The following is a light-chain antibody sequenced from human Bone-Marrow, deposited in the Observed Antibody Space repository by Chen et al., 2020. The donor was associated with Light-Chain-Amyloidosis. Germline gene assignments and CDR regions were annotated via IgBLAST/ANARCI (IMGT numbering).Light chain of an antibody. CDR2: RDT. Sequence: SYELTQPPSVSVSPGQTAWITFSGDDLTTTYAYWSQQKPGQAPVLVIHRDTERPSGISERFSGSSSGTTATLTIRGVQAEDEADYHWQSADSSGTYEVIFGGGTKLTVL. CDR3: QSADSSGTYEVI. J-gene: IGLJ2*01. CDR1: DLTTTY. V-gene: IGLV3-25*03.